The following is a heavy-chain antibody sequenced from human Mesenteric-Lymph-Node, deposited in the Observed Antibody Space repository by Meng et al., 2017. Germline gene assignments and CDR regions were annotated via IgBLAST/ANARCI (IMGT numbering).Heavy chain of an antibody. Sequence: QGPRQGYCTRPVTPSDTSPLTCTPSERPDKSSNLAWTRHPPWKGREWFDHIYYSGSTNYTPSLKSRVTLSVDTSKNHFSLRLSSVTATETAVYYCARQSGYFDYWGQGTLVTVSS. V-gene: IGHV4-59*08. CDR2: IYYSGST. CDR1: ERPDKSSN. CDR3: ARQSGYFDY. J-gene: IGHJ4*02. D-gene: IGHD3-10*01.